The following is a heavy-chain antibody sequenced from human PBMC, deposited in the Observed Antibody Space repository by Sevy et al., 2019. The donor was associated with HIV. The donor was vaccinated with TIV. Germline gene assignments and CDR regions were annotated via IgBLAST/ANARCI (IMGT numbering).Heavy chain of an antibody. Sequence: ASVKVSCKASGRTFRNYALSWVRQAPGQGLEWMGGIIPMFETANYVQKFQGRVTITADESTNTAYMELSSLRSEDTAIYYWAGSNSRYASFDSWGQGTLVTVSS. D-gene: IGHD6-13*01. J-gene: IGHJ4*02. CDR1: GRTFRNYA. V-gene: IGHV1-69*13. CDR3: AGSNSRYASFDS. CDR2: IIPMFETA.